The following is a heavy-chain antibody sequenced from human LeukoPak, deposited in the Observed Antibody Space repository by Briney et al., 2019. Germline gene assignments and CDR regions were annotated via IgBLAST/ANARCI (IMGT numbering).Heavy chain of an antibody. CDR1: GFTFSSYG. Sequence: GGSLRLSRAASGFTFSSYGMHWVRQAPGKGLEWVAVVSYDGSNKYYADSVKGRFTISRDISKNTLYLQMNSLRAEDTAVYYCAKDRVFELWFEEASPYYFDYWGQGTLVTVSS. D-gene: IGHD3-10*01. CDR3: AKDRVFELWFEEASPYYFDY. V-gene: IGHV3-30*18. J-gene: IGHJ4*02. CDR2: VSYDGSNK.